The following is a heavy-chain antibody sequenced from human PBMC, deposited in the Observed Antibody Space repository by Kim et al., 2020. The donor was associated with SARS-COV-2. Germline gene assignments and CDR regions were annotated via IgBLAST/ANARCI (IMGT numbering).Heavy chain of an antibody. CDR3: ARGQYYDSSGVYFQH. D-gene: IGHD3-22*01. CDR1: GFTVSSNY. Sequence: GGSLRLSCAASGFTVSSNYMSWVRQAPGKGLEWVSVIYSGGSTYYADSVKGRFTISRHNSKNTLYLQMNSLRAEDTAVYYCARGQYYDSSGVYFQHWGQGTLVTVSS. J-gene: IGHJ1*01. CDR2: IYSGGST. V-gene: IGHV3-53*04.